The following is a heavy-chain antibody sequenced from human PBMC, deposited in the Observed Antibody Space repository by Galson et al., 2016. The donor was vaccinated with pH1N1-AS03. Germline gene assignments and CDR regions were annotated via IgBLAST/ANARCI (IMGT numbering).Heavy chain of an antibody. Sequence: LSLTCTASGDSISSTPYYWGWIRQPPGKGLEWIGTIYFRGATYYSPSLKSRVTISIDSSKNLFSLSLSSVTAADTAVYYCARHVGGSYPNNLDSWGQGTLVIVSS. CDR2: IYFRGAT. J-gene: IGHJ4*02. V-gene: IGHV4-39*07. CDR3: ARHVGGSYPNNLDS. CDR1: GDSISSTPYY. D-gene: IGHD1-26*01.